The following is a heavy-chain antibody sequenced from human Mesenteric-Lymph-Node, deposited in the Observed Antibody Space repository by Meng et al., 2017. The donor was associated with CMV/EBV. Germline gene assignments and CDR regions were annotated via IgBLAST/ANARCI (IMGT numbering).Heavy chain of an antibody. CDR1: GFTFSSYW. CDR3: AKDVVYDSSGYLDY. J-gene: IGHJ4*02. Sequence: GESLKISCAASGFTFSSYWMSWVRQAPGKGLEWVANIKQDGSEKYYVDSVKGRFTISRDNAKSSLYLQMNSLRAEDTALYYCAKDVVYDSSGYLDYWGQGTLVTVSS. D-gene: IGHD3-22*01. CDR2: IKQDGSEK. V-gene: IGHV3-7*03.